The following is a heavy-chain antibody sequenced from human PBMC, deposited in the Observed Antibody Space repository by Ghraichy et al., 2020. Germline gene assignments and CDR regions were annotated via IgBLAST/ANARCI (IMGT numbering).Heavy chain of an antibody. V-gene: IGHV3-21*01. CDR3: ARDGYFAFDM. D-gene: IGHD3-22*01. CDR2: ISSGSSYI. CDR1: GFPFSSYA. J-gene: IGHJ3*02. Sequence: LSLTCAASGFPFSSYAMSWVRQAPGKGLEWVSSISSGSSYIYYGDSVKGRFTISRDNAKNSLSLQMNSLRAEDTAVYYCARDGYFAFDMWGQGTMVTVSS.